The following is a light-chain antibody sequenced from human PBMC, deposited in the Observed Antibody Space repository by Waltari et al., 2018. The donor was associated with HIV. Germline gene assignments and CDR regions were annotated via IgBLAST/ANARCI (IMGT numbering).Light chain of an antibody. CDR2: QDN. J-gene: IGLJ1*01. CDR1: KLGDKY. V-gene: IGLV3-1*01. Sequence: SYELSQIPSVSVSPGQTASIPCSGDKLGDKYVSWYQQKPGQSPVVVMSQDNERPSGIPERFSGSNSGNTATLTISGAQAMDEAEYYCQAWDSSAVYVFGTGTKVTVL. CDR3: QAWDSSAVYV.